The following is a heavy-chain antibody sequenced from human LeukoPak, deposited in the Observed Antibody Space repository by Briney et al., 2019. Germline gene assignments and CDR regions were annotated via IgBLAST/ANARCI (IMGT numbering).Heavy chain of an antibody. CDR3: VRDYRGGWNDY. J-gene: IGHJ4*02. CDR1: GFTFSDYY. CDR2: ISSGGRTI. V-gene: IGHV3-11*04. D-gene: IGHD1-26*01. Sequence: PGGSLRLSCAASGFTFSDYYMSWIRQAPGKGLEWVSYISSGGRTIYYADSVKGRFTMSRDNAKNSLYLQMNNLRVDDTAVYYCVRDYRGGWNDYWGQGTLVTVSS.